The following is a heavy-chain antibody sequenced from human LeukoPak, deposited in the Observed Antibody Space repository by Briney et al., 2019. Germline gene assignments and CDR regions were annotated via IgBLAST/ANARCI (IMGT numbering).Heavy chain of an antibody. D-gene: IGHD2-2*01. CDR2: IVSKTDGGTT. Sequence: KPGGSLRLSCAASGFTFSNAWMSWVRQAPGKGLEWVGRIVSKTDGGTTDYAAPVKGRFTISRDDSKDTLYLQMISLETEDTAVYYCTTGYCSSTSCWYYFDYWGQGTLVTVSS. J-gene: IGHJ4*02. V-gene: IGHV3-15*04. CDR3: TTGYCSSTSCWYYFDY. CDR1: GFTFSNAW.